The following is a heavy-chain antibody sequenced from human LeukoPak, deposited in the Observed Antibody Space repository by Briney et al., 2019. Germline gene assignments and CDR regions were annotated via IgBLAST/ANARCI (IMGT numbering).Heavy chain of an antibody. CDR2: ISSSGSTI. D-gene: IGHD6-13*01. CDR3: ARDGGVRSSSWYIFGRDAFDI. V-gene: IGHV3-48*03. CDR1: GFTFSSYE. Sequence: PGGSLRLSCAASGFTFSSYEMNWVRQAPGKGLEWVSYISSSGSTIYYADSVKGRFTISRDNAKNSLYLQMNSLRAEDTAVYYCARDGGVRSSSWYIFGRDAFDIWGQGTMVTVSS. J-gene: IGHJ3*02.